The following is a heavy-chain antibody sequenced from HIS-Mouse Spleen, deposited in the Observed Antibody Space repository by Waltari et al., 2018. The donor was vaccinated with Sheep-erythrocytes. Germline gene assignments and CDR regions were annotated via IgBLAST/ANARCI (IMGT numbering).Heavy chain of an antibody. V-gene: IGHV3-21*01. Sequence: EVQLVESGGGLVKPGGSLRLSCAASGFTFSSYSMNWVRQAPGKGMEWVSSISSSSMYIYYADSVEGRFTISRDNAKNSLYLQMNSLRAEDTAVYYCARVASGATFDYWGQGTLVTVSS. CDR2: ISSSSMYI. CDR3: ARVASGATFDY. J-gene: IGHJ4*02. D-gene: IGHD1-26*01. CDR1: GFTFSSYS.